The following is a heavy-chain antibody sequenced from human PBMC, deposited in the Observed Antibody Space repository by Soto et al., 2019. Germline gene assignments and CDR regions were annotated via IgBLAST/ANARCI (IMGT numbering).Heavy chain of an antibody. CDR1: GGTFSSYA. CDR2: INPSGGST. CDR3: TRGGAVPSVLAGRFHY. D-gene: IGHD3-3*01. V-gene: IGHV1-46*01. Sequence: ASVKVSCKASGGTFSSYAISWVRQAPGQGLEWMGIINPSGGSTSYAQKFQGRVTMTRDTSTSTVYMELSSLSSEDTAVYYCTRGGAVPSVLAGRFHYWGQGTLVTVSS. J-gene: IGHJ4*02.